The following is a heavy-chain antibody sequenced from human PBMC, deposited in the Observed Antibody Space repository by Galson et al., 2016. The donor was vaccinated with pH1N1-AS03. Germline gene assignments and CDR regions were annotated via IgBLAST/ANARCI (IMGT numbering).Heavy chain of an antibody. D-gene: IGHD3-3*01. CDR3: AGDEGFANGINV. CDR1: GFTVSSGY. Sequence: SLRLSSAATGFTVSSGYHMSWVRQVPGKGLEWVSVIHPGGDTYNADSVKGRFTISRDTFENMVYLQMNSLRPEDTAVYYCAGDEGFANGINVWGQGTTVTVSS. V-gene: IGHV3-66*02. J-gene: IGHJ6*02. CDR2: IHPGGDT.